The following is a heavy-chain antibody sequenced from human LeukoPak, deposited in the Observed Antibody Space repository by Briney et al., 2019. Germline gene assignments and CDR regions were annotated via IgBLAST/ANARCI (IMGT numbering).Heavy chain of an antibody. CDR1: GFTFSSYA. V-gene: IGHV3-7*01. CDR3: ARELAGHYYGSGSSFDY. J-gene: IGHJ4*02. Sequence: GRSLRLSCAASGFTFSSYAMHWVRQAPGKGLEWVANTRQDGSEKYYVDSVKGRFTISRDNAKNSLYLQMNSLRAEDTAVYYCARELAGHYYGSGSSFDYWGQGTLVTVSS. CDR2: TRQDGSEK. D-gene: IGHD3-10*01.